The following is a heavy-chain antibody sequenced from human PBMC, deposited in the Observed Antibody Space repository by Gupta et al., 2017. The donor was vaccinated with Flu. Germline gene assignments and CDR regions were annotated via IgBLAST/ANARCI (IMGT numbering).Heavy chain of an antibody. CDR2: ISYDGRNK. V-gene: IGHV3-30*18. Sequence: QEQVVESVGGVVQPGRSLRPSCAASGFSFSNYGMHWVRQAPGKGLEWVADISYDGRNKTYADSVKGRFTISRDNSKNRLYLQMNSLRTEDTAVYYCAKDWKWNYNIYGMNVWGQGTTVTVSS. J-gene: IGHJ6*02. CDR1: GFSFSNYG. D-gene: IGHD3-9*01. CDR3: AKDWKWNYNIYGMNV.